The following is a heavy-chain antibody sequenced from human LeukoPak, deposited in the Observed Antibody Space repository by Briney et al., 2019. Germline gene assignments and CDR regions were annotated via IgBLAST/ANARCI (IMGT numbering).Heavy chain of an antibody. J-gene: IGHJ4*02. D-gene: IGHD3-22*01. Sequence: GASVKVSCKASGGTFSSYAISWVRQAPGQGLEWMGGIIPIFGTANYAQKFQGRVTITADESTSTAYMELSSLRSEDTAVYYCARDGGDSSGYSSYDYWGQGTLVTVSS. CDR3: ARDGGDSSGYSSYDY. V-gene: IGHV1-69*13. CDR2: IIPIFGTA. CDR1: GGTFSSYA.